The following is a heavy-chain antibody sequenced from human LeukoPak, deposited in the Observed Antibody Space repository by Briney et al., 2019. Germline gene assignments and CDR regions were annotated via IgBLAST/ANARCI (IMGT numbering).Heavy chain of an antibody. CDR3: ARQALWFFDH. CDR1: GGSISSNSNY. V-gene: IGHV4-39*01. D-gene: IGHD2-21*01. J-gene: IGHJ4*02. CDR2: ISYGGSA. Sequence: PSETLSLTCTVSGGSISSNSNYWAWIRQPPGRGLEWIGSISYGGSAYYSPSLESRVTISVDTSKNQFSLKLSSVTAADTAVYYCARQALWFFDHWGQGTLVTVSS.